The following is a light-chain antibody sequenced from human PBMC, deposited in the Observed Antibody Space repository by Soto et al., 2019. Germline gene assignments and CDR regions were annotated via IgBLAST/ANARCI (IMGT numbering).Light chain of an antibody. CDR2: DTS. J-gene: IGKJ2*01. V-gene: IGKV3-15*01. Sequence: EMVMTQSPATLSVSPGERATLSCRASQSVSRKLAWYQQRPGQAPRLLVYDTSTRATGIPGRFSGSGSGTDFTLTISSIQSEDFAVYYCQEYNNWPPMYTFGQGTKLEIK. CDR1: QSVSRK. CDR3: QEYNNWPPMYT.